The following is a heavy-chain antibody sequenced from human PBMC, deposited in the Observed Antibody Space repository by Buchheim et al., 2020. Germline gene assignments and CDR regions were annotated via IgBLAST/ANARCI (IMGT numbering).Heavy chain of an antibody. Sequence: QVQLVESGGGVVQPGRSLRLSCAASGFTFSSYGMHWVRQAPGKGLEWVAVISYDGSNKYYADSVKGRFTISRDNSKNKLYLQMNSLRAEDTAVYYCAKPNYVEMALAGFFDYWGQGTL. CDR3: AKPNYVEMALAGFFDY. V-gene: IGHV3-30*18. D-gene: IGHD5-24*01. CDR2: ISYDGSNK. J-gene: IGHJ4*02. CDR1: GFTFSSYG.